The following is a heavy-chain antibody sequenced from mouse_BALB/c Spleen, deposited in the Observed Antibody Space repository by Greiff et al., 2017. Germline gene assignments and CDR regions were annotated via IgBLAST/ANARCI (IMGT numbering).Heavy chain of an antibody. V-gene: IGHV1S81*02. CDR3: TRLYGSSPAWFAY. CDR2: INPSNGGT. CDR1: GYTFTSYY. J-gene: IGHJ3*01. Sequence: QVQLKQSGAELVKPGASVKLSCKASGYTFTSYYMYWVKQRPGQGLEWIGEINPSNGGTNFNEKFKSKATLTVDKSSSTAYMQLSSLTSEDSAVYYCTRLYGSSPAWFAYWGQGTLVTVSA. D-gene: IGHD1-1*01.